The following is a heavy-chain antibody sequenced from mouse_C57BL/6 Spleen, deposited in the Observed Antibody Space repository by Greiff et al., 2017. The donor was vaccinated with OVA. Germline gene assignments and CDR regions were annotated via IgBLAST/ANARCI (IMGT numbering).Heavy chain of an antibody. CDR2: ISRGGDYI. CDR1: VFTFSSYA. Sequence: EVKVVESGEGLVKPGGSLKLSSAHSVFTFSSYAMSWVRQTPEKRLEWVAYISRGGDYIYYADTVKGRFTISRDNDRNTLYLQMSSLKSEDTAMYYCTRDYITTVVDAMDYWGQGTSVTVSS. V-gene: IGHV5-9-1*02. CDR3: TRDYITTVVDAMDY. J-gene: IGHJ4*01. D-gene: IGHD1-1*01.